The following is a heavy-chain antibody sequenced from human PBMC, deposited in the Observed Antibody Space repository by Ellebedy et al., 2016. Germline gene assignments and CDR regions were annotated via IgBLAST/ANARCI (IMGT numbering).Heavy chain of an antibody. D-gene: IGHD4-17*01. V-gene: IGHV3-21*05. CDR3: ARERRDYAFDY. CDR1: GFSFSTYG. CDR2: ISGSSGYK. Sequence: GESLKISCAVSGFSFSTYGMSWVRQAPGKGLEWVSYISGSSGYKNYADSVKGRFTISRDNAKNSLYLQMNSLRAEDTAVYYCARERRDYAFDYWGQGTLVTVSS. J-gene: IGHJ4*02.